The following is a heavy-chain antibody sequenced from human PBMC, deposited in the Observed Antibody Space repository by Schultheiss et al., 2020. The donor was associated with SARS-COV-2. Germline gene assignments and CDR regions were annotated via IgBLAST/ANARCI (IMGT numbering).Heavy chain of an antibody. D-gene: IGHD3-22*01. CDR1: GFTFSSYS. CDR2: ISYDGSNK. V-gene: IGHV3-30*05. CDR3: ARDGVIVVRHYLDWFDP. Sequence: GGSLRLSCAASGFTFSSYSMNWVRQAPGKGLEWVAVISYDGSNKYYADSVKGRFTISRDNSKNTLYLQMNSLRAEDTAVYYCARDGVIVVRHYLDWFDPWGQGTLVTVSS. J-gene: IGHJ5*02.